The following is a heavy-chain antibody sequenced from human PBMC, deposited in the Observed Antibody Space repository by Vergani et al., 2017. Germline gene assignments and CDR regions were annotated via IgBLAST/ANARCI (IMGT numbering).Heavy chain of an antibody. CDR2: IYPDDSDT. Sequence: EVELVQSGPEMRKPGESLKISCKGSEYSFGNYWIGWVRQMPGKGLEWMGIIYPDDSDTRYSPSFQGHVTISADKSISTASLQWDSLKASDTALYYCARHTTYTDSWGQGTLVTVSS. CDR3: ARHTTYTDS. D-gene: IGHD1-1*01. CDR1: EYSFGNYW. J-gene: IGHJ4*02. V-gene: IGHV5-51*01.